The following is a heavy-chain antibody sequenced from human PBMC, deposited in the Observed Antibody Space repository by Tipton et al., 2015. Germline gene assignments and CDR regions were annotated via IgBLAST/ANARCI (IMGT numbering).Heavy chain of an antibody. CDR1: AYSISSDYY. CDR3: ARATIIQGYYHDSSRYYLFNS. CDR2: ISHSGNT. J-gene: IGHJ1*01. D-gene: IGHD3-22*01. V-gene: IGHV4-38-2*01. Sequence: TLSLTCAVSAYSISSDYYWGWIRQPPGKGLERIGSISHSGNTGYNPSLKSRVTMSRDTSKNQFSLKLTSVTAADTAVYYCARATIIQGYYHDSSRYYLFNSWGQGTLVTVSS.